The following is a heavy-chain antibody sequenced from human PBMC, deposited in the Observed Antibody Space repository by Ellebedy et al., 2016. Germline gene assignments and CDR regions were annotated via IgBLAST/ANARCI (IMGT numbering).Heavy chain of an antibody. CDR2: IDPSDSYT. V-gene: IGHV5-10-1*01. Sequence: KVSXXGSGYSFTSYWISWVRQMPGKGLEWMGRIDPSDSYTNYSPSFQGHVTISADTSISTAFLQWSSLKASDTAIFYCARQVSVSGSGSNDFWGQGTLVTVSS. CDR1: GYSFTSYW. CDR3: ARQVSVSGSGSNDF. D-gene: IGHD3-10*01. J-gene: IGHJ4*02.